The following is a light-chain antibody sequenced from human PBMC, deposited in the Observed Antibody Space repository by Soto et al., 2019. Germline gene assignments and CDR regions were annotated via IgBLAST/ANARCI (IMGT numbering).Light chain of an antibody. CDR1: QSLLHSNGYNY. CDR3: RQGLQTPLT. V-gene: IGKV2-28*01. Sequence: DIVLTQSPLSLPVTPGEPASISCTSSQSLLHSNGYNYLAWYLQKPGRSPQLLIYLGSNRASGVPDRFSGRGSGTDFTLTISRVEAEDVGVYYCRQGLQTPLTFGGGTKVDIK. J-gene: IGKJ4*01. CDR2: LGS.